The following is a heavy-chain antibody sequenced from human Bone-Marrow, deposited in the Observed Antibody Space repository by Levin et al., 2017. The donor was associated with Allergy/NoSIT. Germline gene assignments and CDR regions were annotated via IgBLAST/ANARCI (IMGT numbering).Heavy chain of an antibody. J-gene: IGHJ6*02. V-gene: IGHV3-23*01. D-gene: IGHD3-9*01. CDR3: AKVPYYDILPGDYYGMDV. Sequence: GGSLRLSCAASGFTFSSYAMSWVRQAPGKGLEWVSAISGSGGSTYYADSVKGRFTISRDNSKNTLYLQMNSLRAEDTAVYYCAKVPYYDILPGDYYGMDVWGQGTTVTVSS. CDR1: GFTFSSYA. CDR2: ISGSGGST.